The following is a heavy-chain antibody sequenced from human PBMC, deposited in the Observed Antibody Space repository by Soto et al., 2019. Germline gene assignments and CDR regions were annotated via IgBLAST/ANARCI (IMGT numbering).Heavy chain of an antibody. Sequence: ASVKVSCKASGYTFTSYAMHWVRQAPGQRLEWMGWINAGNGNTKYSQKFQGRVTITRDTSASTAYMELSSLRSEDTSVYYCARGVAPYYFDYWGQGTLVTVSS. V-gene: IGHV1-3*01. CDR3: ARGVAPYYFDY. D-gene: IGHD2-15*01. CDR2: INAGNGNT. CDR1: GYTFTSYA. J-gene: IGHJ4*02.